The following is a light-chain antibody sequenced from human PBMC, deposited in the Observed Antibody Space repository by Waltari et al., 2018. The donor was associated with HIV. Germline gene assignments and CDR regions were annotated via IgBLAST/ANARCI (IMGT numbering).Light chain of an antibody. J-gene: IGLJ3*02. CDR1: SSDVGGYHY. Sequence: QSALTQPPSASGSPGPSVTISCPGTSSDVGGYHYVPWYQQHPGKAPQLMIYEVSQRPSGVPNRFSGSKSGNTASLTVSGLQTEDEANYYCSSYAGSNNWVFGGGTNLTVL. CDR3: SSYAGSNNWV. CDR2: EVS. V-gene: IGLV2-8*01.